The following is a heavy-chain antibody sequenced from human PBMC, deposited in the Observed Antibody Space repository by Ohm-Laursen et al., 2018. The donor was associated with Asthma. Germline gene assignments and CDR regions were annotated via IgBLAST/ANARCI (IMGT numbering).Heavy chain of an antibody. Sequence: RSLRLSCSASGFTFRSYAMHWVRQAPGKGLEWVAVGGSYYDGGLKYYADSVNGQFTVPRDDSKNTLYLQMNSLRPDDTAVYYCARDVMEWYLPAFDFWGQGTLVTVSS. V-gene: IGHV3-30-3*01. J-gene: IGHJ4*02. CDR2: GGSYYDGGLK. D-gene: IGHD3-3*01. CDR1: GFTFRSYA. CDR3: ARDVMEWYLPAFDF.